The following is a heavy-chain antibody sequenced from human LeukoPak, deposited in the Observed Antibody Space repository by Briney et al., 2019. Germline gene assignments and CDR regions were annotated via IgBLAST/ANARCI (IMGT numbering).Heavy chain of an antibody. V-gene: IGHV1-69*04. D-gene: IGHD1-1*01. CDR3: ARGRTTGTLYYYGMDV. CDR1: GGTFSSYA. J-gene: IGHJ6*02. CDR2: IIPILGIA. Sequence: ASVKVSCKASGGTFSSYAISWVRQAPGQGLEWMGRIIPILGIANYAQKFQGRVTITADKSTSTAYMELSSLRSEDTAVYYCARGRTTGTLYYYGMDVWGQGTTVTVSS.